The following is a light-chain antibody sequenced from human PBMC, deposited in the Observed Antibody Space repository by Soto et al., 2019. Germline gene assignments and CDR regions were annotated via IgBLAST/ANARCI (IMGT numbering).Light chain of an antibody. CDR3: SSYTTSSTYV. CDR1: SSDVGGYNY. Sequence: LTQPASVSGSPGQSITISCTGTSSDVGGYNYVSWYQQHPGKAPKLMIYDVSNRPSGVSNRFSGSKSGNTASLTISGLQAEDEADYYCSSYTTSSTYVFGTGTKVTVL. V-gene: IGLV2-14*01. J-gene: IGLJ1*01. CDR2: DVS.